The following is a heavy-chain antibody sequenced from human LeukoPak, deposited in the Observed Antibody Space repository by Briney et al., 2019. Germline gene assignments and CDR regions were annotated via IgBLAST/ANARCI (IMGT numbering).Heavy chain of an antibody. CDR3: ARNGYYYYYMDV. CDR1: GGTFSSYA. V-gene: IGHV1-69*13. Sequence: ASVKVSCKASGGTFSSYAISWVRQAPGQGLEWMGGIIPIFGTANYAQKFQGRVTITADESTSTAYMELSSLRSEDTAVYYCARNGYYYYYMDVWGKGTTVTISS. J-gene: IGHJ6*03. D-gene: IGHD2-8*01. CDR2: IIPIFGTA.